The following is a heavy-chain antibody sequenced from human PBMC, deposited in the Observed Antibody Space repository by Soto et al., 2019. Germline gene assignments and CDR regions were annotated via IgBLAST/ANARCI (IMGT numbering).Heavy chain of an antibody. J-gene: IGHJ4*02. CDR3: ARVRTVGMYASPGDS. V-gene: IGHV4-38-2*01. CDR1: CYDISSGFY. D-gene: IGHD2-8*01. Sequence: PSETLSLTCDVSCYDISSGFYWAWIRQPPGKRLEWIGNIYHTGTTYYNPSLKSRVTMSVDTSKNQFSLRLSSVTAADTAVFYCARVRTVGMYASPGDSWGQGTLVTVSS. CDR2: IYHTGTT.